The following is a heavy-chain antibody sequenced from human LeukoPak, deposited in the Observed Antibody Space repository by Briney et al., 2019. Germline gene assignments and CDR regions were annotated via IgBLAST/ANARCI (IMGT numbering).Heavy chain of an antibody. Sequence: PGGSLRLSCAASGFTFSSYWMSWVRQAPGKGLEWVANIKQDGSEKYYVDSVKGRFTISRDNAKNSLYLQMNSLRAGDTAVYYCARVQRYYDSSGYSSNWFDPWGQGTLVTVSS. J-gene: IGHJ5*02. CDR3: ARVQRYYDSSGYSSNWFDP. CDR1: GFTFSSYW. D-gene: IGHD3-22*01. CDR2: IKQDGSEK. V-gene: IGHV3-7*01.